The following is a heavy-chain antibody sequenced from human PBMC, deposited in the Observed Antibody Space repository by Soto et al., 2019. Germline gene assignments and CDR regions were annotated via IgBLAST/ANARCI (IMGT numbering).Heavy chain of an antibody. D-gene: IGHD6-19*01. CDR3: ASSYSSGWYLGWFDP. J-gene: IGHJ5*02. V-gene: IGHV4-59*01. CDR1: GGSISSYY. Sequence: SETLSLTCTVSGGSISSYYWSWIRQPPGKGLEWIGYIYYSGSTNYNPSLKSRVTISVDTSKNQFSLKLSSVTAADTAVYYCASSYSSGWYLGWFDPWGQGTLVTVSS. CDR2: IYYSGST.